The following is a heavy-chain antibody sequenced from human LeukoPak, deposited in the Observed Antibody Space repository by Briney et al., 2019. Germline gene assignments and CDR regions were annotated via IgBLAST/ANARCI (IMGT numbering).Heavy chain of an antibody. Sequence: PGGSLRLSCAASGFTVSTNYMSWVRQAPGKGLEWASVIYSAGNTYYADSVKGRFTISRDNSKNTLYLQMNNLTAEDTAVYYCANTNGNCCANTNGNWGQGTLVTVSS. CDR1: GFTVSTNY. J-gene: IGHJ4*02. CDR3: ANTNGNCCANTNGN. V-gene: IGHV3-53*01. CDR2: IYSAGNT. D-gene: IGHD2-2*01.